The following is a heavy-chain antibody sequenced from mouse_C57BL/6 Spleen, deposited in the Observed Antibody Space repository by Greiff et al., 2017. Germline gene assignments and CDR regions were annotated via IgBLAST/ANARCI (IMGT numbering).Heavy chain of an antibody. V-gene: IGHV1-52*01. CDR2: IDPSDSET. D-gene: IGHD2-12*01. CDR3: GRGDFTYCFDY. CDR1: GYTFTSYW. Sequence: QVQLQQPGAELVRPGSSVKLSCKASGYTFTSYWMHWVKQRPIQGLEWIGNIDPSDSETHYNQKFKDKATLTVDKSSSTAYMQLSSLTSEDSAVYSGGRGDFTYCFDYWGQGTTLTVSS. J-gene: IGHJ2*01.